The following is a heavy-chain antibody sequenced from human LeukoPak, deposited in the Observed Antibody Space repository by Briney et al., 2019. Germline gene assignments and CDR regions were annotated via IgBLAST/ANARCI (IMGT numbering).Heavy chain of an antibody. Sequence: GGSLRLSCAASGFTFSSYWMSWVRRAPGKGLEWVANIKQDGSEKYYVDSVKGRFTISRDNAKNSLYLQMNSLRAEDTAVYYCAREHNPMVRGVFDYWGQGTLVTVSS. CDR3: AREHNPMVRGVFDY. D-gene: IGHD3-10*01. J-gene: IGHJ4*02. V-gene: IGHV3-7*01. CDR2: IKQDGSEK. CDR1: GFTFSSYW.